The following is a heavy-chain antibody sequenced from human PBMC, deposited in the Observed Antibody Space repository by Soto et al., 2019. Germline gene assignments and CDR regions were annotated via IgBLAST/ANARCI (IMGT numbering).Heavy chain of an antibody. CDR2: ISGSGGST. CDR3: AKAMGKKYYDFWSGPTSYYYYGMDV. V-gene: IGHV3-23*01. J-gene: IGHJ6*02. Sequence: GASVKVSCAASGFTFSSYNLNWVRQAPGKGLEWVSAISGSGGSTYYADSVKGRFTISRDNSKNTLYLQMNSLRAEDTAVYYCAKAMGKKYYDFWSGPTSYYYYGMDVWGQGTTVTVSS. CDR1: GFTFSSYN. D-gene: IGHD3-3*01.